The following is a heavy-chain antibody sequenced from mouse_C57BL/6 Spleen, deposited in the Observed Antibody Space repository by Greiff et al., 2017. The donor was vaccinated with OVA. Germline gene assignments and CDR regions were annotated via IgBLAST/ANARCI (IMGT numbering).Heavy chain of an antibody. D-gene: IGHD2-1*01. V-gene: IGHV1-64*01. CDR2: IHPNSGST. Sequence: QVQLQQPGAELVKPGASVKLSCKASGYTFTSYWMHWVKQRPGQGLEWIGMIHPNSGSTNYNEKFKGKATLTVDKSSSTAYMELRSLTSEDSAVYYCAHYGNSFAYWGQGTLVTVSA. CDR3: AHYGNSFAY. J-gene: IGHJ3*01. CDR1: GYTFTSYW.